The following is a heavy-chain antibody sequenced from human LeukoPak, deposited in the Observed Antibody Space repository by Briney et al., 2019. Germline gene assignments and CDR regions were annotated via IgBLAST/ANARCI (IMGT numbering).Heavy chain of an antibody. CDR1: GGSINSYY. CDR3: AKAFGDYGCFDP. J-gene: IGHJ5*02. Sequence: SETLTLTCTVSGGSINSYYWSWIRQPPGKGLEWVGYIFYSGSAKYNPSLNSRVTISVHMSQNTFSLKLNSVTAADTAVYYCAKAFGDYGCFDPWGQGTLVTVSS. V-gene: IGHV4-59*01. D-gene: IGHD3-16*01. CDR2: IFYSGSA.